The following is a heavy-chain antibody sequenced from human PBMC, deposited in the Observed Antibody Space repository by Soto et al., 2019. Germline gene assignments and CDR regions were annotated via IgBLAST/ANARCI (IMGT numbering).Heavy chain of an antibody. CDR3: ARDKGCSV. J-gene: IGHJ1*01. CDR1: GFTFRNHA. V-gene: IGHV3-23*01. D-gene: IGHD6-25*01. CDR2: ISDSGATT. Sequence: EVQLLESGGGLVQPGGSLRLSCATSGFTFRNHAMTWVRQAPGKGLEWVSGISDSGATTSYAGSVKDRFTISRDNSKNTLSLQMHGLRAEDTAVYYCARDKGCSVWGQGTLVTVSS.